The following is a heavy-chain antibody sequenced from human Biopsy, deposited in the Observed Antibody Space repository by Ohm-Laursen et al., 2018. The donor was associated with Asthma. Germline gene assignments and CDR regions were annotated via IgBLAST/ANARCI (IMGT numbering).Heavy chain of an antibody. CDR2: IYSGGTS. V-gene: IGHV3-66*01. CDR3: GRERSYMVDY. Sequence: LTLTCAASGFAVSRDYMFWVRQAPGKGLEWVSVIYSGGTSHTADSVKGRFTISRDNSKNTLYLQMNSLRAEDTALYYCGRERSYMVDYWGQGTLVTVSS. CDR1: GFAVSRDY. J-gene: IGHJ4*02. D-gene: IGHD3-10*01.